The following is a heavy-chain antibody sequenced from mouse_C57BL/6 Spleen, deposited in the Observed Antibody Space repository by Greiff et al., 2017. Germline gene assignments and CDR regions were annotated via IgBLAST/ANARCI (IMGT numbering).Heavy chain of an antibody. CDR2: IYPGDGDT. J-gene: IGHJ3*01. V-gene: IGHV1-80*01. Sequence: QVQLKESGAELVQPGASVKISCKASGYAFSSYWMNWVKPRPGKGLEWIGQIYPGDGDTNYNGKFKGKATLTADKSSSTAYMQLSSLTSEDSAVYFCARLGGTRAYGGQGTLVTISA. CDR3: ARLGGTRAY. CDR1: GYAFSSYW. D-gene: IGHD3-3*01.